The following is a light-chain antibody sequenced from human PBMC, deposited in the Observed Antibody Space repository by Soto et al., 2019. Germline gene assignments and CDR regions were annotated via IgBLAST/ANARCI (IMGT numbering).Light chain of an antibody. CDR3: QQYNNWPEYT. CDR1: QSVSNS. J-gene: IGKJ2*01. V-gene: IGKV3-15*01. CDR2: GAS. Sequence: MLMTHSPATLSGSPGEGANRSCSASQSVSNSLAWYQQKPGQAPGLLIYGASTRVTGIPARFSGSGSVTEFTLTITSLQSEDFAVYYCQQYNNWPEYTLSQGTKVDIK.